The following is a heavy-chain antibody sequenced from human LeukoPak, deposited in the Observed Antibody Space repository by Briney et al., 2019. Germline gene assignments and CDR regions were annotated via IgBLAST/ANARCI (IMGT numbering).Heavy chain of an antibody. D-gene: IGHD1-1*01. CDR3: ARRAWKNNWNDAGPDYFDY. J-gene: IGHJ4*02. V-gene: IGHV1-69*06. CDR2: IIPIFGTA. Sequence: SVKVSCKASGGTFSSYAISWVRQAPGQGREWTGGIIPIFGTANYAQKFQGRVTITADKSTSTAYMELSSLRSEDTAVYYCARRAWKNNWNDAGPDYFDYWGQGTLVTVSS. CDR1: GGTFSSYA.